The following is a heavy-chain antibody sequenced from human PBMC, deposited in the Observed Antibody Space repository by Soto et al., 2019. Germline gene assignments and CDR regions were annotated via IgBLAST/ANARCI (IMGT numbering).Heavy chain of an antibody. Sequence: GGSLRLSCAASGFTFSSYAMHWVRQAPGKGLEWVAVISYDGSNKYYADSVKGRFTISRDNSKNTLYLQMNSLRAEDTAVYYCAREVSGSGYFYYYYYGMDVWGQGTTVTVSS. J-gene: IGHJ6*02. CDR1: GFTFSSYA. CDR2: ISYDGSNK. D-gene: IGHD3-22*01. CDR3: AREVSGSGYFYYYYYGMDV. V-gene: IGHV3-30*04.